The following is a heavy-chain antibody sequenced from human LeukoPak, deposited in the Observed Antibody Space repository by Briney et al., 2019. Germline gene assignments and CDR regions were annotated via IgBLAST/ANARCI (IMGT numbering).Heavy chain of an antibody. CDR1: GFTFSGSA. V-gene: IGHV3-73*01. CDR3: TSPPQLGYCSGGSCHDY. D-gene: IGHD2-15*01. CDR2: IRSKANSYAT. Sequence: GGSLRLSXAASGFTFSGSAMHWVRQASGKGLEWVGRIRSKANSYATAYAASVKGRFTISRDDSKNTAYLQMNSLKTEDTAVYYCTSPPQLGYCSGGSCHDYWGQGTLVTVSS. J-gene: IGHJ4*02.